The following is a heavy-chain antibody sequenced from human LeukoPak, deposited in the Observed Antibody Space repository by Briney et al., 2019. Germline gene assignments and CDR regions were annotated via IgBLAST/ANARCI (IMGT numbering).Heavy chain of an antibody. J-gene: IGHJ6*03. CDR1: GYTFTSYD. CDR3: ARSPVEMAKMNYYYYYMDV. CDR2: INPNSGGT. V-gene: IGHV1-2*02. D-gene: IGHD5-24*01. Sequence: ASVKVSCKASGYTFTSYDINWVRQAPGQGLEWMGWINPNSGGTNYAQKFQGRVTMTRDTSISTAYMELSRLRSDDTAVYYCARSPVEMAKMNYYYYYMDVWGKGTTVTVSS.